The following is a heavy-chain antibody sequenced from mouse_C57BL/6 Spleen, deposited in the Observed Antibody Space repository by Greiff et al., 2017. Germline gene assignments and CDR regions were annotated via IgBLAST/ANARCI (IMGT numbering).Heavy chain of an antibody. CDR2: IDPSDSET. J-gene: IGHJ3*01. CDR1: GYTFTSYW. V-gene: IGHV1-52*01. CDR3: AREKDGNYTFAY. Sequence: QVQLQQPGAELVRPGSSVKLSCKASGYTFTSYWMHWVKQRPIQGLEWIGNIDPSDSETHYNQKFKDKATLTVDKSSSTAYMQLSSLTSEDSAVYYCAREKDGNYTFAYWGQGTLVTVSA. D-gene: IGHD2-1*01.